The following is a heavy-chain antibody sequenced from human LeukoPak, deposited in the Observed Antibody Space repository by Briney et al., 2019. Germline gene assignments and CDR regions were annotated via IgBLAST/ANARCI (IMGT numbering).Heavy chain of an antibody. Sequence: PSETLSLTCTVSGGSLSSYYWSWIRQPAGKGLERIGRIYTSGSTNYNPSLKSRVTMSVDTSKNQFSLKLSAVTAADTAVYYCAKEPLVVAATFDYWGQGTLVTVS. CDR1: GGSLSSYY. CDR2: IYTSGST. D-gene: IGHD2-15*01. J-gene: IGHJ4*02. V-gene: IGHV4-4*07. CDR3: AKEPLVVAATFDY.